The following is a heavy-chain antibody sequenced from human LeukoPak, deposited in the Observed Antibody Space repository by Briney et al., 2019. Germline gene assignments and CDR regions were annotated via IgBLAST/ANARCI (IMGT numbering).Heavy chain of an antibody. Sequence: SVKVSCKASGGTFSSYAISWVRQAPGQGLEWMGRIIPILGIANYAQKFQGRVTITADKSTSTAYMELSSLRSEDTAVYYCARGGGSRSYFDYWGQGTLVTVSS. CDR3: ARGGGSRSYFDY. CDR1: GGTFSSYA. CDR2: IIPILGIA. V-gene: IGHV1-69*04. J-gene: IGHJ4*02. D-gene: IGHD2-15*01.